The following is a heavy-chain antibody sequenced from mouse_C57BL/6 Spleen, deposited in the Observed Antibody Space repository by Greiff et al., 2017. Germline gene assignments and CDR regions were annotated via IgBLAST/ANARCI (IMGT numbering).Heavy chain of an antibody. V-gene: IGHV1-9*01. D-gene: IGHD1-1*01. J-gene: IGHJ2*01. CDR3: ERREVDYYGSIYFDD. CDR1: GYTFTGYW. Sequence: VQLQQSGAELMKPGASVKLSCKATGYTFTGYWIEWVKQRPGHGLEWIGEILPGSGSTNYNEKFKGKATFTADTSSNTAYLQLSSLTTEDSAIYDCERREVDYYGSIYFDDWGQGTTLTVAS. CDR2: ILPGSGST.